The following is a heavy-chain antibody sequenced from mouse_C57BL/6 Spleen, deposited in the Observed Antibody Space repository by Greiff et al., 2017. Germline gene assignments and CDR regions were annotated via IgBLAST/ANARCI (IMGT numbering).Heavy chain of an antibody. CDR2: ISSGSSTI. Sequence: EVKLVESGGGLVKPGGSLKLSCAASGFTFSDYGMHWVRQAPEKGLEWVAYISSGSSTIYYADTVKGRFTISRDNAKNTLFLQMTSLRSEDTAMYDCARAGYSYFWYFDVWGTGTTVTVSS. D-gene: IGHD2-12*01. CDR1: GFTFSDYG. J-gene: IGHJ1*03. V-gene: IGHV5-17*01. CDR3: ARAGYSYFWYFDV.